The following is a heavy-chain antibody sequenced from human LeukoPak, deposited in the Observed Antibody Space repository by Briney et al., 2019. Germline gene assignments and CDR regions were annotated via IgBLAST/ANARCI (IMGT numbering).Heavy chain of an antibody. J-gene: IGHJ5*02. D-gene: IGHD6-19*01. CDR3: ARGRREGSGWLGWFDP. V-gene: IGHV4-34*01. Sequence: SETLSLTCGVYGVSFSGYYWSWIRQPPGKGLEWIGEINHSGSTNYNPSLKSRVTISVDTSKNQFSLKLTSVTAADTAVYYCARGRREGSGWLGWFDPWGLGTLVTVSS. CDR2: INHSGST. CDR1: GVSFSGYY.